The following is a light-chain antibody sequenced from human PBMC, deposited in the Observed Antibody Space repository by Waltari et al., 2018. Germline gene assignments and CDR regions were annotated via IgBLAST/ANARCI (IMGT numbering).Light chain of an antibody. V-gene: IGLV2-23*01. CDR1: SSDDGNYNL. J-gene: IGLJ3*02. CDR3: CSFAGGAAWV. CDR2: EDI. Sequence: QSTLTQPASVSGSPGQSITMSCTGSSSDDGNYNLVSWYQQHPGKAPIVLIYEDIKRPSGVSNRCSGSTSGNTASLTISGRQAEDGADYHCCSFAGGAAWVFGGGTKLTVL.